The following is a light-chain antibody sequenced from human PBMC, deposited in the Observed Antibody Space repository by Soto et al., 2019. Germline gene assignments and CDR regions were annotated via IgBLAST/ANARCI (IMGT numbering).Light chain of an antibody. CDR2: GAS. CDR3: QQYNSYSTWT. V-gene: IGKV3-15*01. Sequence: EIVMTQSPATLSVSPGERATLSCRASQSVSSNLAWYQQKPGQAPRLLIYGASTRATGIPSRFSGSGSGTEFTLTISSLQPDDFATYYCQQYNSYSTWTFGHGSNVDIK. CDR1: QSVSSN. J-gene: IGKJ1*01.